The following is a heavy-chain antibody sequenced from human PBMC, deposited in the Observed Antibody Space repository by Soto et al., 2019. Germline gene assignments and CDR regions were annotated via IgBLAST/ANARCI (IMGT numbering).Heavy chain of an antibody. D-gene: IGHD2-15*01. CDR2: ISSSGGTI. J-gene: IGHJ4*02. Sequence: EVQLVESGGGLVQPGGSVRLSCAASGFTFSTYSMNWVRQALGKGLEWVSFISSSGGTIYYADSVKGRFTISRDNAKNSLYLQMNSLSDEDTAVYYCARLSVRYCSGGSCSQLDYWGQGTLVTVSS. CDR3: ARLSVRYCSGGSCSQLDY. CDR1: GFTFSTYS. V-gene: IGHV3-48*02.